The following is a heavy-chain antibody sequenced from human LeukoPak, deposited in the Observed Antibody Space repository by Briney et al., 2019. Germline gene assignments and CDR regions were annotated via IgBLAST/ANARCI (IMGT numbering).Heavy chain of an antibody. CDR3: AKDGYCSSTSCYIAYYYYYMDV. D-gene: IGHD2-2*02. J-gene: IGHJ6*03. V-gene: IGHV3-7*03. CDR2: IKQDGSEK. Sequence: GGSLRLSCAASGFTFSSYWMSWVRQAPGKGLEWVANIKQDGSEKYYVDSVKGRFTISRDNSKNSLYLQMNSLRAEDTALYYCAKDGYCSSTSCYIAYYYYYMDVWGKGTTVTVSS. CDR1: GFTFSSYW.